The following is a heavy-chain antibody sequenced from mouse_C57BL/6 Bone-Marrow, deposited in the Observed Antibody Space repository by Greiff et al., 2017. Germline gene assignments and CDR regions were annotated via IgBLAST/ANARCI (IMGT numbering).Heavy chain of an antibody. CDR1: GYTFTRYG. J-gene: IGHJ1*03. V-gene: IGHV1-81*01. D-gene: IGHD1-1*01. Sequence: QVQLKQSGAELARPGASVQLSCKASGYTFTRYGLSWVKQRTGPVLAWICELSPRRGNTYYNEKFKGKATLTSDKSSRTAYMELRSLTSEDSAVYFCARYPYYGSSYPYFDVWGTGTTVTVSS. CDR3: ARYPYYGSSYPYFDV. CDR2: LSPRRGNT.